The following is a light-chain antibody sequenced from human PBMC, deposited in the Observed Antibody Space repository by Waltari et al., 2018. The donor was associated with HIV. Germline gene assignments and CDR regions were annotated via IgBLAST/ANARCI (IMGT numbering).Light chain of an antibody. CDR1: SSDVGSSNL. CDR2: EVS. CDR3: CSYAGSSTLWV. Sequence: QSALTQAASVSGSPGPSIPISCPGPSSDVGSSNLVSWSQQPPGKAPKLMIYEVSKRPSGVSNRFSGSKSGNTASLTISGLQAEDEADYYCCSYAGSSTLWVFGGGTKLTVL. V-gene: IGLV2-23*02. J-gene: IGLJ3*02.